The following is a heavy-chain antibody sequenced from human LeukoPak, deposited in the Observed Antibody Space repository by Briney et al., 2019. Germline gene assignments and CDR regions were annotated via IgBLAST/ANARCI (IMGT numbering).Heavy chain of an antibody. Sequence: ASVKVSCKTSGYTFTGYYMHWVRQAPGQGLEWMGRINPNSGGTNYAQKFQGRVTMTRDTSISTAYMELSRLRSDDTAVYYCARGPGYSSGWYPSGSPVFDYWGQGTLVTVSS. CDR3: ARGPGYSSGWYPSGSPVFDY. CDR2: INPNSGGT. V-gene: IGHV1-2*06. J-gene: IGHJ4*02. CDR1: GYTFTGYY. D-gene: IGHD6-19*01.